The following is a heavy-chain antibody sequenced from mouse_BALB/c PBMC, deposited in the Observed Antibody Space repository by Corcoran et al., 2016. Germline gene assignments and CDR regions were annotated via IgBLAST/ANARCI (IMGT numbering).Heavy chain of an antibody. CDR2: IDPANGNT. V-gene: IGHV14-3*02. J-gene: IGHJ2*01. CDR1: GFNIKDTY. Sequence: EVQLQQSGAELVKPGASAKLSCTASGFNIKDTYMHWVKQRPEQGLEWIGRIDPANGNTKYDPKFQGKATITADTSSNTAYLQLSSLTSEDTAVYYCARSWDVDYWGQGTTLTVSS. D-gene: IGHD4-1*01. CDR3: ARSWDVDY.